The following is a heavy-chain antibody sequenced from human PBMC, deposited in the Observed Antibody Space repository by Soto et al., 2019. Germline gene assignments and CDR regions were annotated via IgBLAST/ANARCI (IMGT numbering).Heavy chain of an antibody. CDR2: TYYRSKWYN. J-gene: IGHJ6*03. Sequence: PSQTLSLTCAISGDSVSSNSAAWNWIRQSPSRGLEWLGRTYYRSKWYNDYAVSVKSRITINPDTSKNQFSLQLNSVTPEDTAVDYCARDPSTHWGLRDYYYMDVWGKGTTVTVSS. CDR1: GDSVSSNSAA. D-gene: IGHD7-27*01. V-gene: IGHV6-1*01. CDR3: ARDPSTHWGLRDYYYMDV.